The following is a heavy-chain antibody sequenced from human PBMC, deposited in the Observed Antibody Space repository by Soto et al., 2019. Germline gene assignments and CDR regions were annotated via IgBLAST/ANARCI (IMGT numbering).Heavy chain of an antibody. V-gene: IGHV4-31*03. Sequence: SETLSLTCTVSGGSISSGGYYWSWIRQHPGKGLEWIGYIYYSGSTYYNPSLKSRVTISVDTSKNQFSLKLSSVTAADTAVYYCARDRSGVIDYWGQGTLVTVSS. CDR1: GGSISSGGYY. CDR3: ARDRSGVIDY. J-gene: IGHJ4*02. CDR2: IYYSGST. D-gene: IGHD3-10*01.